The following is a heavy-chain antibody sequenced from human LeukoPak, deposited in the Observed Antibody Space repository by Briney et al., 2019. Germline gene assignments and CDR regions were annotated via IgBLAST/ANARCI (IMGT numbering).Heavy chain of an antibody. CDR2: INHSGST. V-gene: IGHV4-34*01. CDR3: ARGRGDSSGYYYFDY. CDR1: GGSFSGYY. Sequence: SETLSLTCAVYGGSFSGYYWSWIRQPPGKGLEWIGEINHSGSTNYNPSLKSRVTISVDTSKNQFSLKLSSVTAADTAVYYCARGRGDSSGYYYFDYWGQGTLVTVSP. J-gene: IGHJ4*02. D-gene: IGHD3-22*01.